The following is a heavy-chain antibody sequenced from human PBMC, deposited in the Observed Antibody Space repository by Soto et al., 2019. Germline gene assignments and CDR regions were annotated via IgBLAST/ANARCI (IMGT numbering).Heavy chain of an antibody. CDR3: ARDKEYSSSWCSWFDP. D-gene: IGHD6-13*01. V-gene: IGHV3-21*01. CDR2: ISSSSSYI. CDR1: GFTFSSYS. Sequence: PGGSLRLSCAASGFTFSSYSMNWVRQAPGKGLEWVSSISSSSSYIYYADSVKGRFTISRDNAKNSLYLQMNSLRAEDTAVYYCARDKEYSSSWCSWFDPWGQGTLVTVSS. J-gene: IGHJ5*02.